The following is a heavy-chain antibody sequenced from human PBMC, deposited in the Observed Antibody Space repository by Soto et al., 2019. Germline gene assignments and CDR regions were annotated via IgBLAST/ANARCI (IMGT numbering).Heavy chain of an antibody. CDR2: ISSNGGTT. Sequence: EVQLAESGGGMVQPGGSLRLSCVASGFTFSSYDMHWVRQAPGKGLEYVSSISSNGGTTYYGNSVKGRFTISRDNSKNTLYLQRGSLRAEDMAVYYCVRRVSGNYDYWGQGPLVTVSS. CDR1: GFTFSSYD. V-gene: IGHV3-64*01. J-gene: IGHJ4*02. D-gene: IGHD1-7*01. CDR3: VRRVSGNYDY.